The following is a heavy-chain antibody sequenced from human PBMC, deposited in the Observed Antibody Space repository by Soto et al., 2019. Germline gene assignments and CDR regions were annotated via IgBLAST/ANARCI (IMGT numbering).Heavy chain of an antibody. CDR1: GFTFSNYW. CDR2: INSDGSVS. D-gene: IGHD2-15*01. CDR3: ARGDCVGGTCYSLAGSFYYYMDV. J-gene: IGHJ6*03. V-gene: IGHV3-74*01. Sequence: EVQLVESGGGLVQPGGSLRLSCAASGFTFSNYWMYWVRQAPGKGLVWVSRINSDGSVSSYADSVKGRLTISRDNVKNTLYLQMDSLRAEDTALYYCARGDCVGGTCYSLAGSFYYYMDVWGKGTTVTVFS.